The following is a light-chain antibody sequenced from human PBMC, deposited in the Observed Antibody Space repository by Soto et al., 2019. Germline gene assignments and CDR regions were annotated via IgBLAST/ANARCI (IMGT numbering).Light chain of an antibody. J-gene: IGKJ4*01. CDR1: QSVRSS. CDR3: QQYGGSPLT. V-gene: IGKV3-20*01. Sequence: EIVLTQSPGTLSLSPGERATLSCRASQSVRSSLAWYQQKPGQAPRLLISGASNRATGIPDRFSGSGSGTDFPLTISRLEPEDFAVYVCQQYGGSPLTFGGGTKVEIK. CDR2: GAS.